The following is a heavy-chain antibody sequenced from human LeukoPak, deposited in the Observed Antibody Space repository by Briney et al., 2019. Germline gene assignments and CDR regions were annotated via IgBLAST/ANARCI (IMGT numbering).Heavy chain of an antibody. CDR3: ASQAVAGTPFDY. CDR2: IYYDGST. Sequence: KPSETLSLTCTVSGGSISSYYWSWIRQPPGKGLEWIGYIYYDGSTNYNPSLKSRVTISVDTSKNQFSLKLSSVTAADTAVYYCASQAVAGTPFDYWGQGTLVTVSS. V-gene: IGHV4-59*08. D-gene: IGHD6-19*01. J-gene: IGHJ4*02. CDR1: GGSISSYY.